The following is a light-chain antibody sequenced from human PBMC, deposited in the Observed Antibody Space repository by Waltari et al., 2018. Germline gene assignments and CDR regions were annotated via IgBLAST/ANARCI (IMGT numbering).Light chain of an antibody. J-gene: IGLJ2*01. Sequence: QSALTQPASVSGSPGQSITISCTGTSSDIGAYNLVSWYQQYPGRAPKLLIYEITNRPSGVSDRFSGSKSGNTASLIISGLQAVDEADYYCSSYTTSSTTVFGGGTKLAVL. CDR1: SSDIGAYNL. CDR3: SSYTTSSTTV. CDR2: EIT. V-gene: IGLV2-14*01.